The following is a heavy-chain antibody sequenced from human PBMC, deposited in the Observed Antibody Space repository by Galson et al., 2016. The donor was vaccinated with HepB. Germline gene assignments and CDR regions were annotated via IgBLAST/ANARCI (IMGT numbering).Heavy chain of an antibody. D-gene: IGHD1-7*01. CDR2: IKSKTDGGTT. J-gene: IGHJ4*02. V-gene: IGHV3-15*01. CDR3: SRDALHNWNYWGDYFGY. CDR1: GFTFSNAW. Sequence: SLRLSCAASGFTFSNAWMSWVRQAPGKGLEWVGRIKSKTDGGTTEYAASVKGRFTISRDDSKSIVYLQMDSLKAEDTAVYYCSRDALHNWNYWGDYFGYRGQGTLVTVSS.